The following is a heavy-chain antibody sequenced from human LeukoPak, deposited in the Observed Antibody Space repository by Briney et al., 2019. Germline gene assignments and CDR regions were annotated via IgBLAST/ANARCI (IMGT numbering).Heavy chain of an antibody. CDR3: AKFDFWSGYYEWFDP. Sequence: GGSLRLSCAASGFTFSSYGMHWVRQAPGKGLEWVAFIRYDGSNKYYADSVKGRFTISRDNSKNTLYLQMNSLRAEDTAVYYCAKFDFWSGYYEWFDPWGQGTLVIVSS. V-gene: IGHV3-30*02. J-gene: IGHJ5*02. CDR1: GFTFSSYG. D-gene: IGHD3-3*01. CDR2: IRYDGSNK.